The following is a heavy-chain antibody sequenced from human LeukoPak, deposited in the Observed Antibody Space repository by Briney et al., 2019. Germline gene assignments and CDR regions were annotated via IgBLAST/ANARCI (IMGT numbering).Heavy chain of an antibody. D-gene: IGHD1-14*01. Sequence: ASVKVSCKASGYTFTGYYMHWVRRAPGQGLEWMGWINPNSGGTNYAQKFQGRVTMTRDTSISTAYMELSRLRSDDTAVYYCARDPSRGMTPSTLWGQGTLVTVSS. CDR3: ARDPSRGMTPSTL. CDR2: INPNSGGT. V-gene: IGHV1-2*02. J-gene: IGHJ4*02. CDR1: GYTFTGYY.